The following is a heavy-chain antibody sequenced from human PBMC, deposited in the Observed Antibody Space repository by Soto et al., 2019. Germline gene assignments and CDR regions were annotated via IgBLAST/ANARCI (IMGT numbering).Heavy chain of an antibody. CDR3: ERHSNQLQVFDY. V-gene: IGHV5-10-1*01. CDR1: GYSFTSYW. J-gene: IGHJ4*02. Sequence: EESLKISCKGSGYSFTSYWISWVRQMPGKGLEWMGRIDPSDSYTNYSPSFQGHVTISADKSISTAYLQWSSLKASDTAMYYCERHSNQLQVFDYWGQGTLVTVSS. D-gene: IGHD2-2*01. CDR2: IDPSDSYT.